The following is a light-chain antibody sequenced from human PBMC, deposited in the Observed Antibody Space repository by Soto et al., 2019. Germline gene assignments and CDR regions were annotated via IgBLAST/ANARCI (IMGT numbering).Light chain of an antibody. J-gene: IGKJ3*01. V-gene: IGKV3-15*01. CDR1: LSVGSN. CDR3: QQYNKWPLFT. Sequence: ETVMTHSPATLSVSPGERATLSCRASLSVGSNLAWYQQRPGQAPRLLIYGASTRATGIPVRFSGSGSGTEFTLTISSLQSEDFGLYYCQQYNKWPLFTFGPGTRVDMK. CDR2: GAS.